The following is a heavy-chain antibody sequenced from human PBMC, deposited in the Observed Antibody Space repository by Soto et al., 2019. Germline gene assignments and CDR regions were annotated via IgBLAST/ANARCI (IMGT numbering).Heavy chain of an antibody. CDR1: GYSFTSYW. Sequence: PGESLKISCKGSGYSFTSYWIGWVRQMPGKGLEWMGIIYPGDSDTRYSPSFQGQVTISADKSISTAYLQWSSLKASDTAMYYCARSPKGCTNGVCYSATYGMDVWGQGTTVTVSS. V-gene: IGHV5-51*01. D-gene: IGHD2-8*01. CDR3: ARSPKGCTNGVCYSATYGMDV. J-gene: IGHJ6*02. CDR2: IYPGDSDT.